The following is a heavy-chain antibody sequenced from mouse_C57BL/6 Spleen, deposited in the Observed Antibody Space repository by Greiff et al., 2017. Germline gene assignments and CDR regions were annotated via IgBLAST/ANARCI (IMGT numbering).Heavy chain of an antibody. CDR1: GYSFTDYN. CDR2: INPNYGTT. J-gene: IGHJ2*01. Sequence: VQLQQSGPELVKPGASVSISCKASGYSFTDYNMNWVKQSNGKSLEWIGVINPNYGTTSYNQKFKGKATLTVDQSSSTAYMQLNSLTFEDAAVYYCARSGYYGNPSYFDYWGQGTTRTVSS. CDR3: ARSGYYGNPSYFDY. D-gene: IGHD1-1*01. V-gene: IGHV1-39*01.